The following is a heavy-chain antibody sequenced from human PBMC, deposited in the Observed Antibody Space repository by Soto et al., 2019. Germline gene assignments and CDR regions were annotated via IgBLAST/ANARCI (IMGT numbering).Heavy chain of an antibody. J-gene: IGHJ6*02. CDR1: GFTFSSYS. CDR2: ISSSSSYI. D-gene: IGHD6-25*01. V-gene: IGHV3-21*01. Sequence: GGSLRLSCAASGFTFSSYSMNWVRQAPGRGLEWVSSISSSSSYIYYAASVKGRFSISRDNAKNSLYLQMNSLRAEDTAIYYCARDRYGYRNTSYYYHYDMDVWGQGTTVTVSS. CDR3: ARDRYGYRNTSYYYHYDMDV.